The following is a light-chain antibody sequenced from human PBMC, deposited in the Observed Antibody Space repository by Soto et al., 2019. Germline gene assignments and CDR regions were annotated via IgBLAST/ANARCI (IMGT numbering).Light chain of an antibody. CDR1: SSNIGAGFD. J-gene: IGLJ1*01. Sequence: QPMLTQPPSVSGAQGQRVTISCTGSSSNIGAGFDVHWYQQLPRTAPKLLIYDDNNRPSGVPDRFSGSKSGTSASLAITGLQAEDEADYYCQSYDYSLTGYVFGAGTKVTVL. V-gene: IGLV1-40*01. CDR3: QSYDYSLTGYV. CDR2: DDN.